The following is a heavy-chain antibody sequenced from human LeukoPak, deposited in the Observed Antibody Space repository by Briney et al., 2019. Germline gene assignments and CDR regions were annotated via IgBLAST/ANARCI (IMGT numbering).Heavy chain of an antibody. V-gene: IGHV4-31*03. Sequence: SQTLSLTCTVSGGSISSGGYYWSWIRQHPGQGLEWIGYIYYSGSTYYNPSLKSRVTISVDTSKNQFSLKLSSVTTADTAVYYCARGIRYYYGSGSYEFFDYWGQGTLVTVSS. D-gene: IGHD3-10*01. CDR3: ARGIRYYYGSGSYEFFDY. CDR2: IYYSGST. J-gene: IGHJ4*02. CDR1: GGSISSGGYY.